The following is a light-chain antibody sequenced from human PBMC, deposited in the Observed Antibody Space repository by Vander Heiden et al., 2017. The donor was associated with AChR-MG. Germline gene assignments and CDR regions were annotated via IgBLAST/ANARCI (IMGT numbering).Light chain of an antibody. CDR2: GKN. Sequence: SSELTQDPAVSVALGQTVRITCQGDSLRSYYSTWYQPKPGQAPVLVIYGKNNRPSGIPDRFSGSSSGNTTALTITGTQAEDEADYYCKSRDSSGNHVVFGGGTKLTVL. V-gene: IGLV3-19*01. CDR1: SLRSYY. J-gene: IGLJ2*01. CDR3: KSRDSSGNHVV.